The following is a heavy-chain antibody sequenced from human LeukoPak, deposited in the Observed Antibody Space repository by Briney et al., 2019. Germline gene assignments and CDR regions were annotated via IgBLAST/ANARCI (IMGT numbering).Heavy chain of an antibody. V-gene: IGHV5-51*01. CDR2: IYPGDSDT. D-gene: IGHD3-22*01. J-gene: IGHJ4*02. CDR3: ARGSYDSSGYYWFLDY. CDR1: GYSFTSYW. Sequence: GESLKISCKGSGYSFTSYWIGWVRQVPGEGLEWMGIIYPGDSDTRYSPSFQGQVTISADKSISTAYLQWSSLKASDTAMYYCARGSYDSSGYYWFLDYWGQGTLVTVSS.